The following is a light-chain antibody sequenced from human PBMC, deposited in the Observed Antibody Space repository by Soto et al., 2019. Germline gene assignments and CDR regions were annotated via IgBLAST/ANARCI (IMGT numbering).Light chain of an antibody. CDR3: QQYNSYTWT. Sequence: DIQMTQSPSTLSASVGDRVTTTCRASQSVSDWLAWYQQKPGKAPKLLIYDASSLESAVPSRFSGSGSGTEFTLTISSLQPDDFATYYCQQYNSYTWTFGQGTKVEIK. CDR2: DAS. J-gene: IGKJ1*01. V-gene: IGKV1-5*01. CDR1: QSVSDW.